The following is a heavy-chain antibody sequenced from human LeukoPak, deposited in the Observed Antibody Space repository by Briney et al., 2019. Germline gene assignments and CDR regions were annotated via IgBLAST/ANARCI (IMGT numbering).Heavy chain of an antibody. CDR1: GFTFRSYG. CDR2: IRYDGSNK. V-gene: IGHV3-30*02. Sequence: PGGSLRLSCAASGFTFRSYGMHWVRQAPGKGLEWVAFIRYDGSNKYYADSVRGRFTISRDNSKNTLYLQMNSLRAEDTAVYYCARDADLIVVVVAAPYYFDYWGQGTLVTVSS. D-gene: IGHD2-15*01. J-gene: IGHJ4*02. CDR3: ARDADLIVVVVAAPYYFDY.